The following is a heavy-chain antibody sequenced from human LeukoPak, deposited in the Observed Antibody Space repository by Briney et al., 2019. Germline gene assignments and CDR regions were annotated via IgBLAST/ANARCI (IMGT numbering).Heavy chain of an antibody. D-gene: IGHD6-6*01. J-gene: IGHJ4*02. V-gene: IGHV4-59*01. CDR2: IYYSGST. CDR3: ARCPYSSSTLFDY. Sequence: SETLSLTCTVSGGSISNYYWNWIRQPPEKGLEWIGYIYYSGSTNYNPSLKSRVTISVDTSKNQFSLKLTAVTAADTAVYYCARCPYSSSTLFDYWGQGTLVTVSS. CDR1: GGSISNYY.